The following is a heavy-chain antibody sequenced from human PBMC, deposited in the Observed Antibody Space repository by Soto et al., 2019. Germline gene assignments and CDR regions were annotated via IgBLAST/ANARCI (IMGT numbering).Heavy chain of an antibody. CDR1: GGSFSGYY. CDR2: INHSGST. D-gene: IGHD6-6*01. J-gene: IGHJ4*02. CDR3: ARGRYVSARYFDY. Sequence: SETLSLTCAVYGGSFSGYYWSWIRQPPGKGLEWIGEINHSGSTNYNPSLKSRVTISVDTSKNQFSLKLSSVTAADTAVYYCARGRYVSARYFDYWGQGTLVTVSS. V-gene: IGHV4-34*01.